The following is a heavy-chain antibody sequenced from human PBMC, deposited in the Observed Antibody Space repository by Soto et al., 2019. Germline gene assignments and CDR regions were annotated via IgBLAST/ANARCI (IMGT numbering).Heavy chain of an antibody. CDR3: AHSGSSSWYWHVDY. CDR1: GFSLSTSGVG. D-gene: IGHD6-13*01. Sequence: SGPTLVNPTQTLTLTCTFSGFSLSTSGVGVGWIRQPPGKALEWLALIYWNDDKRYSPPLKSRLTITKDTSKNKVVLTMTNMDPVDTATYYCAHSGSSSWYWHVDYWGQGTLVTVSS. V-gene: IGHV2-5*01. CDR2: IYWNDDK. J-gene: IGHJ4*02.